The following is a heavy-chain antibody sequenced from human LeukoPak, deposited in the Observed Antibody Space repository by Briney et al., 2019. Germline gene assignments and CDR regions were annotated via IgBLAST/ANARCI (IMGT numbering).Heavy chain of an antibody. CDR1: GYSISSSYY. J-gene: IGHJ4*02. V-gene: IGHV4-38-2*02. CDR3: ARVSTGDIVVVPAQYYFDY. D-gene: IGHD2-2*01. CDR2: TYHSGST. Sequence: SETLSLNGTVSGYSISSSYYVGWIRRPPGKWLEWIGSTYHSGSTYYNPSLKSRVTISVDTSKNQFSLKLSSVAAADTAVYYCARVSTGDIVVVPAQYYFDYWGQGALVTVSS.